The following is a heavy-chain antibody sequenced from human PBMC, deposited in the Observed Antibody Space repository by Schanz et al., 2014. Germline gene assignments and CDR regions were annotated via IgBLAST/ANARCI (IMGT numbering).Heavy chain of an antibody. J-gene: IGHJ4*02. CDR1: GFTFSIYA. V-gene: IGHV3-23*04. D-gene: IGHD3-10*02. Sequence: EVQLVESGGGLIQPGGSLRLSCSASGFTFSIYAMHWVRQAPGKGLEWVSGITGASDHIDYAESVKGRFTISRDSSKNTLYLQMNSLRPEDTAIYYCAKNQYDDVDLSSFYFDFWGQGTLXTVSS. CDR2: ITGASDHI. CDR3: AKNQYDDVDLSSFYFDF.